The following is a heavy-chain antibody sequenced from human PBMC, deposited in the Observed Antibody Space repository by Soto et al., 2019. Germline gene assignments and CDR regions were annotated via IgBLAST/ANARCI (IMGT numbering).Heavy chain of an antibody. CDR1: GYTFTSYG. D-gene: IGHD5-12*01. V-gene: IGHV1-18*04. J-gene: IGHJ5*02. Sequence: ASVKVSCKASGYTFTSYGISGVRQAPGQGLEWMGWISAYNGNTNYAQKLQGRVTMTTDTSTSTAYMELRSLRSDDTAVYYCARDVDIVATRRRNWFDPWGQGTLVTVSS. CDR3: ARDVDIVATRRRNWFDP. CDR2: ISAYNGNT.